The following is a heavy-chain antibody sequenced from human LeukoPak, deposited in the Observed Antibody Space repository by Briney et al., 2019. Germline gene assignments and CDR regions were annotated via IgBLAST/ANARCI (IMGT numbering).Heavy chain of an antibody. CDR3: ARDSGYRRFDY. V-gene: IGHV4-59*01. J-gene: IGHJ4*02. Sequence: SETLSLTCTVSGGSISGYNWGWIRQPPGKGLEWIGYISYSGSTNYNPSLKSRVTISVDTSKNQFSLNLRSVTAADTAVYYCARDSGYRRFDYWGQGALVTVSS. CDR2: ISYSGST. D-gene: IGHD5-12*01. CDR1: GGSISGYN.